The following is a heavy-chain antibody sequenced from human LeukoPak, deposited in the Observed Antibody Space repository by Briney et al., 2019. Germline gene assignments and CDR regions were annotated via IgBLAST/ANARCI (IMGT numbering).Heavy chain of an antibody. CDR3: ARVGYYDSSGYILFDY. J-gene: IGHJ4*02. D-gene: IGHD3-22*01. Sequence: DSVKGRFTVSRDISRNTLYLQLNSLRAEDTAVYYCARVGYYDSSGYILFDYWGQGTLVTVSS. V-gene: IGHV3-30*07.